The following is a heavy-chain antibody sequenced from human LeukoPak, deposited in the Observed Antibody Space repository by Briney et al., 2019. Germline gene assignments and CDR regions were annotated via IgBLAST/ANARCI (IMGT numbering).Heavy chain of an antibody. CDR2: VKSKYDGGTL. CDR3: STGGYFFDY. D-gene: IGHD3-22*01. CDR1: GFIFSNAW. J-gene: IGHJ4*02. Sequence: GGSLRPSCAASGFIFSNAWMNWVRQAPGKGLEWVGRVKSKYDGGTLDYAAPVKGRFSISRDDAKNTVYLQMNSLKTEDTAIYYCSTGGYFFDYWGQGILVTVSS. V-gene: IGHV3-15*01.